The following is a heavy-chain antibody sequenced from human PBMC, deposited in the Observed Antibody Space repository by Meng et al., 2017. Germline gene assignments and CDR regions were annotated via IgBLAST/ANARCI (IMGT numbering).Heavy chain of an antibody. CDR2: IDYGGST. CDR3: ARTRGDYYFDY. CDR1: GDSVTVGSHY. D-gene: IGHD3-16*01. J-gene: IGHJ4*02. V-gene: IGHV4-61*01. Sequence: QVQLQESGPGLVRPSGTLSLTCTVSGDSVTVGSHYWSWIRQHPGKGLEWIGYIDYGGSTSYNPSLRSRVTISVDTSNNQFSLKLSSVTAADTAVFYCARTRGDYYFDYWGQGTLVTVSS.